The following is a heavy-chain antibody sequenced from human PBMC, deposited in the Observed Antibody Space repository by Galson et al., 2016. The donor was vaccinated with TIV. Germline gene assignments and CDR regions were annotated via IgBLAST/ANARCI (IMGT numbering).Heavy chain of an antibody. D-gene: IGHD2-15*01. Sequence: SVKVSCKASGYTFTDSYLHWVRQAPGQGLEWMGWINPDSGATNYAQKFQGRVTMTRDKSTSTAYLDLRRLTSADTAVYFCARSPWGPPLGHCLLTACYTAWYSDVWGRGTLIIVSS. V-gene: IGHV1-2*02. CDR3: ARSPWGPPLGHCLLTACYTAWYSDV. J-gene: IGHJ2*01. CDR1: GYTFTDSY. CDR2: INPDSGAT.